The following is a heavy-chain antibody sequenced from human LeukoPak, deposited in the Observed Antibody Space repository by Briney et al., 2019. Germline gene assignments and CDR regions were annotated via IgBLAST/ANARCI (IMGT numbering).Heavy chain of an antibody. CDR3: ARVSFPKRITMIVVVNYGMDV. CDR2: INHSGST. Sequence: SGPALVKPTQTLTLTCTFSGFSLSTSGMCVSWIRQPPGKGLEWIGEINHSGSTNYNPSLKSRVTISVDTSKNQFSLKLSSVTAADTAVYYCARVSFPKRITMIVVVNYGMDVWGQGTTVTVSS. D-gene: IGHD3-22*01. CDR1: GFSLSTSGM. J-gene: IGHJ6*02. V-gene: IGHV4-39*07.